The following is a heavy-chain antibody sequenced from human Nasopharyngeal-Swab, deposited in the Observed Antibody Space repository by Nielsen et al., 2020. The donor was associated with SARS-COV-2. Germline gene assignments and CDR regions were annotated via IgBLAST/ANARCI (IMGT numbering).Heavy chain of an antibody. D-gene: IGHD6-19*01. CDR1: GDSVSSNSAA. CDR3: ARVTYSSGWYDYYYYMDV. Sequence: SETLSLTCAISGDSVSSNSAAWNWIRQSPSRGLEWLGRTYYRSKWYNDYAVSVKSRITINPDTSKNQFSLQLNSMTPEDTAVYYCARVTYSSGWYDYYYYMDVWGKGTTVTVSS. CDR2: TYYRSKWYN. J-gene: IGHJ6*03. V-gene: IGHV6-1*01.